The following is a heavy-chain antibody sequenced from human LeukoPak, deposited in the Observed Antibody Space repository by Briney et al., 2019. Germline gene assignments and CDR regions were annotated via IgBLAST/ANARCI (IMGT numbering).Heavy chain of an antibody. D-gene: IGHD2-2*02. CDR2: INPSGGST. CDR3: ARDRVAVIYNWFDP. Sequence: ASVKVSCKASGYTFTSYYMHWVRQAPGQGLEWMGMINPSGGSTSYAQNLQGRVTMTRDTSTSTVYMQLSSLRSEDTAVYYCARDRVAVIYNWFDPWGQGTLVTVSS. J-gene: IGHJ5*02. CDR1: GYTFTSYY. V-gene: IGHV1-46*04.